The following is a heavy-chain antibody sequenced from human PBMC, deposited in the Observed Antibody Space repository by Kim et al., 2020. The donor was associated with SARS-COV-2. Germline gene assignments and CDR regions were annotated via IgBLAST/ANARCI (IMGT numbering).Heavy chain of an antibody. Sequence: GGSLRLSCAASGFTFSDYYMSWIRQAPGKGLEWVSYISSSSSYTNYADSVKGRFTISRDNAKNSLYLQMNSLRAEDTAVYYCAREASSSWYFLYFDYWGQGTLGTVSS. CDR2: ISSSSSYT. CDR1: GFTFSDYY. J-gene: IGHJ4*02. V-gene: IGHV3-11*05. CDR3: AREASSSWYFLYFDY. D-gene: IGHD6-13*01.